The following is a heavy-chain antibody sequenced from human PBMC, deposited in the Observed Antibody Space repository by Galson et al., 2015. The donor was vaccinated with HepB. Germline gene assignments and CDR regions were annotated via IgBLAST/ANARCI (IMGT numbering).Heavy chain of an antibody. CDR2: IIPILGIA. D-gene: IGHD1-26*01. Sequence: SVKVSCKASGGTFSSYAISWVRQAPGQGLEWMGGIIPILGIANYAQKFQGRVTITADKSTSTAYMELSSLRSEDTAVYYCARFSVGATVRGWFDPWGQGTLVTVSS. CDR3: ARFSVGATVRGWFDP. CDR1: GGTFSSYA. V-gene: IGHV1-69*10. J-gene: IGHJ5*02.